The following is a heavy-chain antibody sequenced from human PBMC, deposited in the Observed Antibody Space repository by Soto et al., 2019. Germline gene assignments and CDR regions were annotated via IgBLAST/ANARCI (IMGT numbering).Heavy chain of an antibody. CDR1: GFTFTNYY. J-gene: IGHJ4*02. CDR2: ISAYSGNT. V-gene: IGHV1-18*01. CDR3: ARGDTYYVNWYFDY. Sequence: QVQLVQSGAEVKKPGASVKVSCKTSGFTFTNYYINWVRQAPGQGLEVMGWISAYSGNTNYAQNLQGSVTMTTDTSARTAYLELRSLRSDDTALYFCARGDTYYVNWYFDYWGKGTLVTVSS. D-gene: IGHD1-1*01.